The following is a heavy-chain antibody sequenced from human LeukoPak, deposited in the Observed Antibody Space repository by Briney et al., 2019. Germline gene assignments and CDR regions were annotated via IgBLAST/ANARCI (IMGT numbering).Heavy chain of an antibody. V-gene: IGHV1-18*01. CDR2: ISAYNGNT. D-gene: IGHD3-10*01. Sequence: ASVKVSCKASGYTFTSNGISWVRQAPGQGLEWMGWISAYNGNTKYAQKFQGRVTMTTDTSTSTAYMELRSLRSDDTAVYYCARDHAFVEYYGPGNYYWFDPWGQGTLVTVSS. CDR1: GYTFTSNG. CDR3: ARDHAFVEYYGPGNYYWFDP. J-gene: IGHJ5*02.